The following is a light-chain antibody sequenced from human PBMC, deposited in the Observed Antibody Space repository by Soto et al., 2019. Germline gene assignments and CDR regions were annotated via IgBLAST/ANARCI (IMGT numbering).Light chain of an antibody. J-gene: IGKJ2*01. CDR2: GAS. CDR1: QIVTNSY. CDR3: QQYGNSPRT. Sequence: EIVLTQSPGTLSLSPGERATLSCRASQIVTNSYLAWYQQKPGQAPRLLIYGASSRATGIQDRFSGSGSGTDFTLTISRLEPEDFAVYYCQQYGNSPRTFGQGTKLVIK. V-gene: IGKV3-20*01.